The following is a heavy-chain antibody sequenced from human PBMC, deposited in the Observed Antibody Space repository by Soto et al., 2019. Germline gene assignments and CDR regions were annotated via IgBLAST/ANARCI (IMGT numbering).Heavy chain of an antibody. CDR2: ISAYDGYT. J-gene: IGHJ1*01. D-gene: IGHD1-26*01. V-gene: IGHV1-18*01. Sequence: ASVKVSCKASGYTFSSYGINWVRQAPGQGLEWLGWISAYDGYTNYAQILQGRVSMTTDTSTKTAYMELSSLRSEDTAVYYCARGLFRIKNSGSYKPPYFQHWGQGTLVTVSS. CDR1: GYTFSSYG. CDR3: ARGLFRIKNSGSYKPPYFQH.